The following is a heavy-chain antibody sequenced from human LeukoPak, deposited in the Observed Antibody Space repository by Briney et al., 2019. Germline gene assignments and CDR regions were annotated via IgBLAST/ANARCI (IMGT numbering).Heavy chain of an antibody. D-gene: IGHD1-26*01. J-gene: IGHJ4*02. CDR1: GFTFNSYA. V-gene: IGHV3-23*01. CDR3: AKDLGRYRNNYFDY. CDR2: ISGSGGGT. Sequence: PGGSLRLSCAASGFTFNSYAMSWVRQAPEKGLEWVATISGSGGGTYYADSVKGRFTISRDDSENTLYLQMNSLRAEDTAVYYCAKDLGRYRNNYFDYWGQGTLVTVSS.